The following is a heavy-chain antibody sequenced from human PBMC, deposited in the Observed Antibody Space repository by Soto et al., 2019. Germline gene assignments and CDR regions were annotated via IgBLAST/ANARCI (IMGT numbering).Heavy chain of an antibody. D-gene: IGHD2-15*01. CDR3: ARDRLVAASSAPPYCYYGMDV. J-gene: IGHJ6*02. CDR1: GFTLSSHS. Sequence: GTLWLTCEIPGFTLSSHSTYWVRQAPGRGLEGVSSFSSSSRYIYYADSVTGRFTISRHNAKNSLDLQINSLSAEDTAVYYCARDRLVAASSAPPYCYYGMDVWGQGTTVTVSS. CDR2: FSSSSRYI. V-gene: IGHV3-21*01.